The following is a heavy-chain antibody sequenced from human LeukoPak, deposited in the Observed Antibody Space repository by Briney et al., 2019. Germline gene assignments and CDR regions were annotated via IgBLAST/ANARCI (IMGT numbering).Heavy chain of an antibody. J-gene: IGHJ5*02. CDR1: GCSVSSGSYY. D-gene: IGHD2-15*01. CDR3: ARQGYCSGGTCYALFDP. CDR2: IYYSGST. V-gene: IGHV4-61*01. Sequence: SETLSLTCTVSGCSVSSGSYYWGWIRQPPGKGLEWIGYIYYSGSTNYNPSLKSRVTISVDTSKNPFSLKLSSVTAADTAVYYCARQGYCSGGTCYALFDPWGQGTLVIVSS.